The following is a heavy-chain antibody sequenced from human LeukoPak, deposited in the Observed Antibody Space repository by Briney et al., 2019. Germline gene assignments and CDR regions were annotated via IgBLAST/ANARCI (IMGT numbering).Heavy chain of an antibody. Sequence: GGALRLSCAASGFPFPTYVMGSVRQAPGKGLEWVSARSGSDGDTHYADSVKGRFTTSRDNSKNTLYLQMSSLRADDTAVYYCARLRNTMTTPRFDYWGQGSLVTDSS. CDR3: ARLRNTMTTPRFDY. V-gene: IGHV3-23*01. CDR2: RSGSDGDT. J-gene: IGHJ4*02. D-gene: IGHD3-22*01. CDR1: GFPFPTYV.